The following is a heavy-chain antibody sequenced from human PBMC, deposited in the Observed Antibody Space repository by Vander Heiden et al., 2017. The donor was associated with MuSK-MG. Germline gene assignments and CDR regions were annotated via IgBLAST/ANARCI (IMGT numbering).Heavy chain of an antibody. CDR1: GGSFGGYY. CDR2: INHSGST. J-gene: IGHJ5*02. Sequence: QVQLQQWGAGLLKPSETLSLTCAVYGGSFGGYYWSWIRQPPGKGLEWIWEINHSGSTNYNPSLKSRVTISVDTSKNQFSLKLSSVTAADTAVYYCARWGPYLAAAGPWFDPWGQGTLVTVSS. D-gene: IGHD6-13*01. CDR3: ARWGPYLAAAGPWFDP. V-gene: IGHV4-34*01.